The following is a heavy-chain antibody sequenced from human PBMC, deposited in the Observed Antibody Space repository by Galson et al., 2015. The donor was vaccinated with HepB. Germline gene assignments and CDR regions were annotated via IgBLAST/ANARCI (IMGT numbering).Heavy chain of an antibody. V-gene: IGHV4-31*03. CDR1: GGSISSGGYY. Sequence: TLSLTCTVSGGSISSGGYYWSWIRQHPGKGLEWIGYIYYSGSTYYNPSLKSRVTISVDTSKNQFSLKLSSVTAADTAVYYCARESSYYYDRQTYAFDIWGQGTMVTVSS. D-gene: IGHD3-22*01. CDR2: IYYSGST. CDR3: ARESSYYYDRQTYAFDI. J-gene: IGHJ3*02.